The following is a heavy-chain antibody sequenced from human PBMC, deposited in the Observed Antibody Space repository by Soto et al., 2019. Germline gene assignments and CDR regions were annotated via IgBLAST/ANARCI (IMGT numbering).Heavy chain of an antibody. CDR1: GCSISSGGDH. CDR3: ARERPTEGXDV. D-gene: IGHD4-17*01. CDR2: IHYSGST. V-gene: IGHV4-31*03. Sequence: SETLSLTCTVSGCSISSGGDHWSWIRQHPGKGLQWIGYIHYSGSTYYNPSLKSRVTISVDTSKNQFSLKLSSVTAADTAVYYCARERPTEGXDVWGQGTTVTVSS. J-gene: IGHJ6*02.